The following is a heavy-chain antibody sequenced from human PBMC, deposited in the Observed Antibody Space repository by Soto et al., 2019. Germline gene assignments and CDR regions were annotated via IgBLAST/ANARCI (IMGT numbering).Heavy chain of an antibody. CDR3: ARRWDGDQKTKPFDY. Sequence: SETLSLTCAVYGGSFSGYYWSWIRQPPGKGLEWIGEINHSGSTNYNPSLKSRVTISVDTSKNQFSLKLSSVTAADTAVYYCARRWDGDQKTKPFDYWGQGTLVTVSS. CDR1: GGSFSGYY. J-gene: IGHJ4*02. CDR2: INHSGST. V-gene: IGHV4-34*01. D-gene: IGHD4-17*01.